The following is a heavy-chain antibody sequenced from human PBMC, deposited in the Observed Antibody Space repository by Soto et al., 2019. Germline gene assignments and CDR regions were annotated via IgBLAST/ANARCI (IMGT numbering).Heavy chain of an antibody. J-gene: IGHJ6*02. D-gene: IGHD4-4*01. V-gene: IGHV4-30-4*01. Sequence: SETLSLTCTVSGGSISSGDYYWSWIRQPPGKGLEWIGYIYYSGSTYYNPSLKSRVTISVDTSKNQFSLKLSSVTAADTAVYYCARVGISNYYYYYGMDVWGQGTTVT. CDR2: IYYSGST. CDR3: ARVGISNYYYYYGMDV. CDR1: GGSISSGDYY.